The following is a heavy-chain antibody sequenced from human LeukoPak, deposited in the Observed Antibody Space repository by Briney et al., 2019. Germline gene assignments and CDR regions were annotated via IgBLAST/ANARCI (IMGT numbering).Heavy chain of an antibody. V-gene: IGHV4-30-2*01. D-gene: IGHD3-22*01. J-gene: IGHJ4*02. CDR1: GGSISSGGYS. CDR2: IYHSGST. Sequence: SQTLSLTCAVSGGSISSGGYSWSWIRQPPGKGLEWIGYIYHSGSTYYNPSLKSRVTISVDRSKNQFSLKLSSVTAADTAVYYCARDIAYYYDSSGYFDYWGQGTLVTVSS. CDR3: ARDIAYYYDSSGYFDY.